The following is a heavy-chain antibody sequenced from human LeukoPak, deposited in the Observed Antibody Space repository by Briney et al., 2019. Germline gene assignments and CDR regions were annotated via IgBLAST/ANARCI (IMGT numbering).Heavy chain of an antibody. V-gene: IGHV3-74*01. CDR3: ARGRPHGNDY. CDR1: GFTFSSYW. Sequence: GRSLRLSCAASGFTFSSYWMNWVRQAPGKGLVWVSRIASDGSSTTYADSVRGRFSISRDNAKNTLYLQMNSLRVEDTAVYYCARGRPHGNDYWGQGTLVTVSS. CDR2: IASDGSST. J-gene: IGHJ4*02. D-gene: IGHD4-23*01.